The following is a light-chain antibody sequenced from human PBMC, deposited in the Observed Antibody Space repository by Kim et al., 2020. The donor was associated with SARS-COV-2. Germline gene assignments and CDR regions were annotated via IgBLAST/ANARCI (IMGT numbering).Light chain of an antibody. V-gene: IGKV1-5*03. J-gene: IGKJ1*01. CDR3: QQYYYYPWT. Sequence: DVQMTQSPSTLSASVGDRVTITCRASETIKSWLAWYQQKPGKAPNLLIYKSSTLEGGVPSRFSGSGSGTEFTLTISSLQPDDFATYFCQQYYYYPWTFAQGTKVDIK. CDR1: ETIKSW. CDR2: KSS.